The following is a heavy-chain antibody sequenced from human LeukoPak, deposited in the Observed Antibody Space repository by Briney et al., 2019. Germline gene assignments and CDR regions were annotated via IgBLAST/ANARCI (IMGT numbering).Heavy chain of an antibody. J-gene: IGHJ4*02. V-gene: IGHV4-4*07. CDR2: IYSSGTT. D-gene: IGHD2-21*02. CDR1: SGSINSYY. CDR3: ARGPYCGGDCYFDY. Sequence: SETLSLTCTVSSGSINSYYWSWIRRPAGKGLEWIGRIYSSGTTNYNPSLKSRVTMSIDTSKNQFSLKLTSVTAADTAVYYCARGPYCGGDCYFDYWGQGTPVTVSS.